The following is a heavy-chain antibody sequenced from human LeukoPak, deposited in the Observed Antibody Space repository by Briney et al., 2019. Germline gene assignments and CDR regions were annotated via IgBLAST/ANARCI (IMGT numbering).Heavy chain of an antibody. V-gene: IGHV1-69*13. CDR2: IIPIFGTA. D-gene: IGHD4-17*01. CDR1: GYTFTSYG. J-gene: IGHJ4*02. Sequence: SVKVSCKASGYTFTSYGISWVRQAPGQGLEWMGGIIPIFGTANYAQKFQGRVTITADESTSTAYMELSSLRSEDTAVYYCARVGETGDYYFDYWGQGTLVTVSS. CDR3: ARVGETGDYYFDY.